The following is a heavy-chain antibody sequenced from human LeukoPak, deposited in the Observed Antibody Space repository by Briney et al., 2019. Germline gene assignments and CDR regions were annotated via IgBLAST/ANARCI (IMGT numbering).Heavy chain of an antibody. CDR2: ISGSGGST. CDR3: AKEGGYYDSSGYYREDAFDI. Sequence: GGSLRLSCAASGFTFSSYAMSWVRQAPGKGLEWVSAISGSGGSTYYADSVKGRFTISRDNSKNTLYLQMNSLRAEDTAVYYCAKEGGYYDSSGYYREDAFDIWGQGTVVTVSS. V-gene: IGHV3-23*01. CDR1: GFTFSSYA. D-gene: IGHD3-22*01. J-gene: IGHJ3*02.